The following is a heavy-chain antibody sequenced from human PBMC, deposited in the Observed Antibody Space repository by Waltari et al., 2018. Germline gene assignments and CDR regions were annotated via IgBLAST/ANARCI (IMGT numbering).Heavy chain of an antibody. CDR2: MSGSGGST. Sequence: EVQLLVSGGGLVQPGGSLRLSCAASGFTLSSYAMSLVRQAPGKGLGWVSAMSGSGGSTYYADSVKGRFTSSRDNSKNTLYLQMNSLRAEDTAVYDCAKQGGDYGDYPARYWGQGTLVTVSS. J-gene: IGHJ4*02. CDR1: GFTLSSYA. CDR3: AKQGGDYGDYPARY. D-gene: IGHD4-17*01. V-gene: IGHV3-23*01.